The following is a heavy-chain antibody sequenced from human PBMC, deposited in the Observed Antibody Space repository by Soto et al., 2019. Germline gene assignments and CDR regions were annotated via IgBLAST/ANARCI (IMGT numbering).Heavy chain of an antibody. Sequence: SETLSLTCPVSGGSISSSSYYWGWIRQPPGKGLEWIGSIYYSGSTYYNPSPKSRVTISVDTSKNQFSLKLSSVTAADTAVYYCARHFLGDYYYYYYMDVWGKGTTVTVSS. CDR3: ARHFLGDYYYYYYMDV. CDR1: GGSISSSSYY. J-gene: IGHJ6*03. D-gene: IGHD1-26*01. CDR2: IYYSGST. V-gene: IGHV4-39*01.